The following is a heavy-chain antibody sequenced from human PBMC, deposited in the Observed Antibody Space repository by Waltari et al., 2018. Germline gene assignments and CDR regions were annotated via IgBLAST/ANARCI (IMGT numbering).Heavy chain of an antibody. D-gene: IGHD3-16*01. CDR1: GLTFSNFW. Sequence: EVLLVESGGGLVRPGGSLRLSWAASGLTFSNFWITWVRQAPGKGLEWVANIKGDGSENHYLDSVRGRFTVSRDNARNSLYLQMNSLRADDTAVYYCASGGHVDYCGQGTLVTVSS. V-gene: IGHV3-7*03. CDR3: ASGGHVDY. J-gene: IGHJ4*02. CDR2: IKGDGSEN.